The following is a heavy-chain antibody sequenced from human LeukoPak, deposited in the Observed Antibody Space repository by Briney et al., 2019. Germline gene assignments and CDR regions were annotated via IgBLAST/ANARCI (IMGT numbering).Heavy chain of an antibody. D-gene: IGHD3-22*01. CDR1: GFTFGDYA. J-gene: IGHJ4*02. CDR3: TRGNHYYDSSGYSY. CDR2: IRSKAYGGTT. V-gene: IGHV3-49*04. Sequence: GRSLRLSCTASGFTFGDYAMSWVRQAPGKGLEWVGFIRSKAYGGTTEYAASVKGRFTISRDDSKNIAYLQMNSLKTEDTAVYYCTRGNHYYDSSGYSYWGQGTLVTVSS.